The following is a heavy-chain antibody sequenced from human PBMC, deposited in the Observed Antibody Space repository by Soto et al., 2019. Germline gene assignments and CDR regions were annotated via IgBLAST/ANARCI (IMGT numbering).Heavy chain of an antibody. CDR1: GFTFSSYS. Sequence: PGGSLRLSCAASGFTFSSYSMNWVRQAPGKGLEWVSYISSSSSTIYYADSVKGRFTISRDNAKNSLYLQMNSLRAEDTAVYYCARDPQTDYWGQGTLVTVSS. CDR3: ARDPQTDY. J-gene: IGHJ4*02. V-gene: IGHV3-48*01. CDR2: ISSSSSTI.